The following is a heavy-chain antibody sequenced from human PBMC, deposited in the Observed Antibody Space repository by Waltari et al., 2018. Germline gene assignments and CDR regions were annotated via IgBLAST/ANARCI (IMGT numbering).Heavy chain of an antibody. CDR3: AREGGGWFDP. J-gene: IGHJ5*02. CDR2: IYYSGST. CDR1: GGYISSSRYY. V-gene: IGHV4-39*07. Sequence: QLQLQESGPGLVKPSETLSLTCTVSGGYISSSRYYWGWIRQPPGKGLEWIGSIYYSGSTYYNPSLKSRVTISVDTSKNQFSLKLSSVTAADTAVYYCAREGGGWFDPWGQGTLVTVSS. D-gene: IGHD6-25*01.